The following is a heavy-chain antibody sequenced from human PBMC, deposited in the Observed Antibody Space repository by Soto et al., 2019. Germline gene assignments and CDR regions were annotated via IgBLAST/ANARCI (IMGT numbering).Heavy chain of an antibody. D-gene: IGHD3-22*01. CDR3: TTDSYSTMVVVRFDY. J-gene: IGHJ4*01. CDR1: GFTFSSYA. Sequence: GGSLRLSCAASGFTFSSYAMSWVRQAPGKGLEWVSAISGSGGSTYYADSVKGRFTISRDNSKNTLYLQMNSLKTEDTGIYYCTTDSYSTMVVVRFDYWGHGTPVTVSS. V-gene: IGHV3-23*01. CDR2: ISGSGGST.